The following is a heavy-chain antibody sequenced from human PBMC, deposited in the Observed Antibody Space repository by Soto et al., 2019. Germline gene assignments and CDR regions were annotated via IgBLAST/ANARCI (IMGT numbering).Heavy chain of an antibody. CDR2: INPNSGGT. CDR3: ARYGSGSYPHDYYYYYGMDV. D-gene: IGHD3-10*01. J-gene: IGHJ6*02. Sequence: QVQLVQSGAEVKKPGASVKVSCKASGYTFTGYYMHWVRQAPGQGLEWMGWINPNSGGTNYAQKFQGRVTMTRDTSISTAYMELSRLRSDDTAVYYCARYGSGSYPHDYYYYYGMDVWGQGTTVTVSS. V-gene: IGHV1-2*02. CDR1: GYTFTGYY.